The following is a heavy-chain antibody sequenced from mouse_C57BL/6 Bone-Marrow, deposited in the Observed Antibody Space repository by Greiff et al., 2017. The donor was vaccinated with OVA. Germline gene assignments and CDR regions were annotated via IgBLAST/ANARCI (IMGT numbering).Heavy chain of an antibody. J-gene: IGHJ4*01. D-gene: IGHD1-1*01. CDR2: IYPGSGST. CDR3: ARYYYGSSSYAMDY. V-gene: IGHV1-55*01. CDR1: GYTFTSYW. Sequence: VQLQQPGAELVKPGASVKMSCKASGYTFTSYWITWVKQRPGQGLEWIGDIYPGSGSTNYNEKFKSKATLTVDTSSSTAYMQLSSLTSEDSAVYYCARYYYGSSSYAMDYWGQGTSVTVSS.